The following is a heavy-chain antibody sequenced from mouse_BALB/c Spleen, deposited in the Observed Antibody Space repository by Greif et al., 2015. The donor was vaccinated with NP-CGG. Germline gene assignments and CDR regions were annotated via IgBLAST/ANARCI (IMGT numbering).Heavy chain of an antibody. Sequence: QVQLKQSGAELVEPGASVKLSCKASGYTFTSYYMYWVKQRPGQGLEWIGGINPSNGGTNFNEKFKSKATLTVDKSSSTAYMQLSSLTSEDSAVYYCTRCGYYAMDYWGQGTSVTVSS. CDR1: GYTFTSYY. J-gene: IGHJ4*01. CDR2: INPSNGGT. CDR3: TRCGYYAMDY. V-gene: IGHV1S81*02.